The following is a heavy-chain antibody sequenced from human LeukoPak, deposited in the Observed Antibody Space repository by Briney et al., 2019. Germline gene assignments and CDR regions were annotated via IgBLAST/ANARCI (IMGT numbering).Heavy chain of an antibody. V-gene: IGHV4-31*03. CDR2: VYYSGST. D-gene: IGHD3-22*01. J-gene: IGHJ3*01. Sequence: SQTLSLTCTVSGGSISTGGEYWSWIRHLPGKGLEWIGYVYYSGSTYYNPSLESRITMSVYTSENQFSLKLTSVTAADTAVYYCAREKTAYYYDRSGFSEGSFDVWGQGAMVTVSS. CDR1: GGSISTGGEY. CDR3: AREKTAYYYDRSGFSEGSFDV.